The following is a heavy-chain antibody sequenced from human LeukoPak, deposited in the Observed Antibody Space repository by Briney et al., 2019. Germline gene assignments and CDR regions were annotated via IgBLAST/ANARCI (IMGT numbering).Heavy chain of an antibody. J-gene: IGHJ5*02. Sequence: PSETLSLTCTVSGGSISSSSYYWGWIRQPPGKGLEWIGNIYYTGNIYYNPSLKSRVTISVDTSKNQFSLKLSSVTAADTAVYYCARDTPPIVLMVYAGGSGFDPWGQGTLVTVSS. CDR3: ARDTPPIVLMVYAGGSGFDP. D-gene: IGHD2-8*01. CDR2: IYYTGNI. V-gene: IGHV4-39*07. CDR1: GGSISSSSYY.